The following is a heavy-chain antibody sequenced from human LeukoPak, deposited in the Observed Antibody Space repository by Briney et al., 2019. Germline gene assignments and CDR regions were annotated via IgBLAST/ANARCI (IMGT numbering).Heavy chain of an antibody. CDR2: IYYSGST. J-gene: IGHJ4*02. V-gene: IGHV4-30-4*01. D-gene: IGHD3-10*01. CDR1: GGSISSGDYY. Sequence: PSETLSLTCTVSGGSISSGDYYWSWIRQPPGKGLEWIGYIYYSGSTYYNPSLKSRVTISVDTSKNQFSLKLSSVTAADTAVYYCAREYYGSGSYYSWGQGTLVTVSS. CDR3: AREYYGSGSYYS.